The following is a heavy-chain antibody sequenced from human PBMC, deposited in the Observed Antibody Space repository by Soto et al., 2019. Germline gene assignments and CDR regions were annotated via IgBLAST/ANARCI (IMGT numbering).Heavy chain of an antibody. J-gene: IGHJ4*02. CDR3: ARQIYDSDTGPNFQYYFDS. Sequence: PGESLKISCKGSVYSFAGYWITWVRQKPGKGLEWMGRIDPSDSQTYYSPSFRGHVTISVTKSITTVFLQWSSLRASDTAMYYCARQIYDSDTGPNFQYYFDSWGQGTPVIVSS. CDR2: IDPSDSQT. D-gene: IGHD3-22*01. V-gene: IGHV5-10-1*01. CDR1: VYSFAGYW.